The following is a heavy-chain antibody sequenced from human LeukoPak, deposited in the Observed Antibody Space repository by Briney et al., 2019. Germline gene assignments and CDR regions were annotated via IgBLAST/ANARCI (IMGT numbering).Heavy chain of an antibody. Sequence: GGSLRLSCTSSGFSFSDYAMSWARHAPGRGLDWLGAIRSTADGKATEYATSVKGRFTISRDDSKSIAYLQMNDLKTEDTAVYYCSPWRVYQVLDYWGQGTLVTVSS. V-gene: IGHV3-49*04. J-gene: IGHJ4*02. D-gene: IGHD2-2*01. CDR3: SPWRVYQVLDY. CDR2: IRSTADGKAT. CDR1: GFSFSDYA.